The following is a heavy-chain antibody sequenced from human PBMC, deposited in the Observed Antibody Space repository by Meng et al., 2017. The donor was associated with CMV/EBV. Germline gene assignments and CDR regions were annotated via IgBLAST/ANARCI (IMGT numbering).Heavy chain of an antibody. CDR1: GGSISRYY. CDR2: IYYRGST. CDR3: ARARADCSSTSCYLDWFDP. J-gene: IGHJ5*02. V-gene: IGHV4-59*01. Sequence: SETLSLTCTVSGGSISRYYWSWIRQPPGKGLEWIGYIYYRGSTNYNPALKSRVPISVDTSKNQFSLKLSSVTAADTAVYYCARARADCSSTSCYLDWFDPWGQGTLVTVSS. D-gene: IGHD2-2*01.